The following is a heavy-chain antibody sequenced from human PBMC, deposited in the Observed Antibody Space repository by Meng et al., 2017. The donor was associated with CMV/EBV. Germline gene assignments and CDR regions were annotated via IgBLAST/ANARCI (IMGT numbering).Heavy chain of an antibody. V-gene: IGHV3-30-3*01. D-gene: IGHD6-13*01. Sequence: GGSLRLSCAASGSTFSSYAMHWVRQAPGKGLEWVAVISYDGSNKYYADSVKGRFTISRDNSKNTLYLQMNSLRAEDTAVYYCARDGYSSSWYGPGYYYYYYGMDVWGQGTTVTVSS. CDR3: ARDGYSSSWYGPGYYYYYYGMDV. CDR1: GSTFSSYA. CDR2: ISYDGSNK. J-gene: IGHJ6*02.